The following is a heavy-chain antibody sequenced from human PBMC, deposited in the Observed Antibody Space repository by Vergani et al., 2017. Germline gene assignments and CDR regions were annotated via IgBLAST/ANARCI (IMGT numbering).Heavy chain of an antibody. CDR2: ISWNSGAV. Sequence: VQLVESGGGVVQPGRSLRLSCAASGFSFSSFGFHWVRQAPGKGLEWVSGISWNSGAVDYADSVRGRFTISRDNAKNSLFLEMNSLRFEDTAVYFCTKGSVYYHDSAGHGYDPYTGFDLWGQGTLVTVSS. CDR3: TKGSVYYHDSAGHGYDPYTGFDL. CDR1: GFSFSSFG. V-gene: IGHV3-9*01. D-gene: IGHD5-12*01. J-gene: IGHJ3*01.